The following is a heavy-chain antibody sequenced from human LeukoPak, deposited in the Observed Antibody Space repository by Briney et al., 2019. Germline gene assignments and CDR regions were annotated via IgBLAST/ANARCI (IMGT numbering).Heavy chain of an antibody. V-gene: IGHV5-51*01. CDR3: ARPLVVVAATSAFDI. CDR1: GYSFTSYW. J-gene: IGHJ3*02. Sequence: GESLKISCKGSGYSFTSYWIGWVRRMPGKGLEWMGIIYPGDSDTRYSPSSQGQVTISADKSISTAYLQWSSLKASDTAMYYCARPLVVVAATSAFDIWGQGTMVTVSS. CDR2: IYPGDSDT. D-gene: IGHD2-15*01.